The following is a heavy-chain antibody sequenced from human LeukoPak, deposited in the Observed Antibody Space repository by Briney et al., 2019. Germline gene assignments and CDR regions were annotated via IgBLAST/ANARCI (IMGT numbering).Heavy chain of an antibody. CDR1: GFTFSSYS. V-gene: IGHV3-21*01. Sequence: PGGSLRLSCAASGFTFSSYSMNWVRQAPGKGLEWVTSISSSSSYIYYADSVKGRFTISRDNAKNSLYLQMNSLRAEHTAVYYCAREANWNDEAFDYWGEGTLVTVS. D-gene: IGHD1-20*01. CDR3: AREANWNDEAFDY. J-gene: IGHJ4*02. CDR2: ISSSSSYI.